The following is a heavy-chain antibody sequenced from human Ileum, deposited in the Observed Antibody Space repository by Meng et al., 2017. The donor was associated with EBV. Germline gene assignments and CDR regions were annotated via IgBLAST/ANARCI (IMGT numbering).Heavy chain of an antibody. Sequence: QVQLQGSGPGLVKPSGTLSLTCASSGDSISSNNWWSWVRQPPGKGLEWIGEIYHSGSTNYNPSFKSRVTMSVDKSKNQISLNLSSVTAADTAVYYCASGRDYAWHSWGRGTLVTVSS. CDR1: GDSISSNNW. CDR2: IYHSGST. CDR3: ASGRDYAWHS. V-gene: IGHV4-4*02. J-gene: IGHJ4*02. D-gene: IGHD4-17*01.